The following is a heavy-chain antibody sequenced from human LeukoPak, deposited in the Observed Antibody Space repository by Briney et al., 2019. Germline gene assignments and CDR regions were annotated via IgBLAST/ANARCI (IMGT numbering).Heavy chain of an antibody. J-gene: IGHJ4*02. CDR1: GFTFSSYA. D-gene: IGHD6-19*01. CDR3: AKEGGSGWTYYFDY. Sequence: SGGSLRLSCAASGFTFSSYAMTWVRQAPGKGLEWVSAISGSGGSTYCADSVKGRSTISRDNSKNMLYLQMNSLRAEDTAVYYCAKEGGSGWTYYFDYWGQGILVTVSS. CDR2: ISGSGGST. V-gene: IGHV3-23*01.